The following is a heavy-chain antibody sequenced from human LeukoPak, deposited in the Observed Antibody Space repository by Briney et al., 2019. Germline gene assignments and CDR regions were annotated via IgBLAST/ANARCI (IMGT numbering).Heavy chain of an antibody. CDR2: IYPDDSDI. V-gene: IGHV5-51*01. Sequence: GESLKISCQGSGYSFSTYWIGWVRQMPGKGLEWMGVIYPDDSDIRYGPSLQGLVTISGDKSKNTAYLQWTSLKASDTAVYYCARASKGDVIFDFWGQGTLVTVSS. CDR3: ARASKGDVIFDF. CDR1: GYSFSTYW. J-gene: IGHJ4*02. D-gene: IGHD2-21*02.